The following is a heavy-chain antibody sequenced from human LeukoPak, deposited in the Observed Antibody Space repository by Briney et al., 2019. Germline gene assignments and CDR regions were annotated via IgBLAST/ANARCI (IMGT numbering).Heavy chain of an antibody. Sequence: GGSLRLSCAASGFTFSSYWMHWVRQAPGKGLVWVSRINSDGSSTVYADSVKGRFTISRDNAKNTLYLQMNSLRVEDTAVYYCISRYCSGSRCYFAYGGQGTLVTVSS. J-gene: IGHJ4*02. CDR1: GFTFSSYW. CDR3: ISRYCSGSRCYFAY. V-gene: IGHV3-74*01. D-gene: IGHD2-15*01. CDR2: INSDGSST.